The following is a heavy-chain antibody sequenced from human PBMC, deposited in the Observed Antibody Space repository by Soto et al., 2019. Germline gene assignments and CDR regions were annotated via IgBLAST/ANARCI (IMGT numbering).Heavy chain of an antibody. V-gene: IGHV1-18*04. CDR3: ASSTYYYGSGSFHFDY. CDR2: ISAYNGNT. Sequence: ASVKVSCKASGYTFTSYGISWVRQAPGQGLEWMGWISAYNGNTNYARKPQGRVTMTTDTSTSTAYMELRSLRSDDTAVYYCASSTYYYGSGSFHFDYWGQGTLVTVSS. J-gene: IGHJ4*02. D-gene: IGHD3-10*01. CDR1: GYTFTSYG.